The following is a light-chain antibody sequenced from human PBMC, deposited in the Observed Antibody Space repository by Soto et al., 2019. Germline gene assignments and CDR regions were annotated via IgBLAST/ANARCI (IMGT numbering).Light chain of an antibody. CDR3: QQYGSSSWT. CDR2: DTS. V-gene: IGKV3-20*01. Sequence: EIVLTQSPGTLSLSPGERATLSCRASQSVSSNYLAWHQQRPGQAPRLLVYDTSSRATGIPDRFSGRGSGTDFTLTISRLEPEDFAVYYCQQYGSSSWTFGQGTKVEVK. J-gene: IGKJ1*01. CDR1: QSVSSNY.